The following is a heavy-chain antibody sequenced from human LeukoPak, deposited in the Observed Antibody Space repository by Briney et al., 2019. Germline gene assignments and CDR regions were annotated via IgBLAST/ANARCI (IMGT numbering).Heavy chain of an antibody. CDR2: INWDGSTT. CDR1: GFVFDDYG. Sequence: GGSLRLSCAASGFVFDDYGMSWVRQAPGRGLEWVSAINWDGSTTSYADSVKGRFTISRDKAKKSLYLQMNSLRAEDTALYYCARDREGQLLWFGELGYWGQGSLVTVSS. J-gene: IGHJ4*02. CDR3: ARDREGQLLWFGELGY. D-gene: IGHD3-10*01. V-gene: IGHV3-20*04.